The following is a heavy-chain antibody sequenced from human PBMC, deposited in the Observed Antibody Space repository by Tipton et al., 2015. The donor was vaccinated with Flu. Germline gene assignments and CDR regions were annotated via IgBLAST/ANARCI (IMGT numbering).Heavy chain of an antibody. CDR2: LYYNGRT. J-gene: IGHJ4*02. V-gene: IGHV4-39*07. Sequence: LRLSCNVSGGSIANSPYYWGWIRQPPGKGLEWIGALYYNGRTYYNPSVKSRVAFSVDGSKNQFSLKLSSVSAADTAVYYCVREGDFTPDYWGQGTLVTVSS. CDR3: VREGDFTPDY. D-gene: IGHD2-15*01. CDR1: GGSIANSPYY.